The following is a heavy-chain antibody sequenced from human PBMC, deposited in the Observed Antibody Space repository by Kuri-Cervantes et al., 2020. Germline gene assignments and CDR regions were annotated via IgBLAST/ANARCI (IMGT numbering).Heavy chain of an antibody. Sequence: ASVKVSCKASGYTFTSYGISWVRQAPGQGLEWMGWISAYNGNTNYAQNLQGRVTMTTDTSTSTAYMELRSLRSEDTAVYYCAREGYYGSGSSYYYYYMDVWGKGTTVTDSS. J-gene: IGHJ6*03. V-gene: IGHV1-18*01. CDR3: AREGYYGSGSSYYYYYMDV. D-gene: IGHD3-10*01. CDR2: ISAYNGNT. CDR1: GYTFTSYG.